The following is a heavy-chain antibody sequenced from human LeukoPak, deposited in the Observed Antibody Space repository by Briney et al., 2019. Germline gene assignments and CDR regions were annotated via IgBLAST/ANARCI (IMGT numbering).Heavy chain of an antibody. CDR1: GGTLSRCG. V-gene: IGHV1-69*05. D-gene: IGHD3-16*02. CDR2: IIPTFGST. J-gene: IGHJ1*01. Sequence: GASVKVSCKASGGTLSRCGINWVRQAPGQGLEWMGRIIPTFGSTNYAQNFQGRVTITTDESTTTAYMEVTSLTSEDTAVYYCAGETLAPSGVKYFHHWGQGTLVTVSS. CDR3: AGETLAPSGVKYFHH.